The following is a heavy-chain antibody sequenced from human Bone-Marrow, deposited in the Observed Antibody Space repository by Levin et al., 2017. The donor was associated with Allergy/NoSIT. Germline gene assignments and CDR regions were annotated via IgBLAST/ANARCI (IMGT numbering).Heavy chain of an antibody. CDR3: ARASRLEVATNIH. CDR2: ISSSSSTI. V-gene: IGHV3-48*01. D-gene: IGHD5-24*01. CDR1: GFTFSSYS. Sequence: LSLTCAASGFTFSSYSMNWVRQAPGKGLEWVSYISSSSSTIYYADSVKGRFTISRDNAKNSLYLQMNSLRAEDTAVYYCARASRLEVATNIHWGQGTLVTVSS. J-gene: IGHJ4*02.